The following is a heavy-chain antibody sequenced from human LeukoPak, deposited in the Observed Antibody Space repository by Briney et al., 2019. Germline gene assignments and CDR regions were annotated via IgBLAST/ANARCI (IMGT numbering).Heavy chain of an antibody. Sequence: ASVTVSCKAPGYTFTSNYIHWVRQAPGQGLEWMGMIYPRDGSTSYAQKFQGRVTVTRDTSTSTVHMELSGLRSEDTAVYYCARDQEGFDYWGQGTLVTVSS. CDR3: ARDQEGFDY. CDR2: IYPRDGST. CDR1: GYTFTSNY. J-gene: IGHJ4*02. V-gene: IGHV1-46*01.